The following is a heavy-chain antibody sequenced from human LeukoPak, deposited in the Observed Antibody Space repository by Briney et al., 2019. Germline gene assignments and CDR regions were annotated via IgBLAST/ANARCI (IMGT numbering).Heavy chain of an antibody. V-gene: IGHV4-59*01. Sequence: PSETLSLTCTVSGGSISSYYWSWIRQPPGKGLEWIGYIYYSGSTNYNPSLKSRVTISVDTSKNQFSLKLSSVTAADTAVYYCARLNSIGALRYFDWLSHPVDYWGQGTLVTVSS. D-gene: IGHD3-9*01. CDR1: GGSISSYY. CDR2: IYYSGST. J-gene: IGHJ4*02. CDR3: ARLNSIGALRYFDWLSHPVDY.